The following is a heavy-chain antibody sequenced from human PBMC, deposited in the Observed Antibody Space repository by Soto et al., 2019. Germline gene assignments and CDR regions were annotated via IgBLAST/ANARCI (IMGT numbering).Heavy chain of an antibody. D-gene: IGHD5-18*01. Sequence: SETLSLTCTVSGGSISSSSYYWGWIRQPPGKGLEWIGSIYYSGSTYYNPSLKSRVTISVDTSKNQFSLKLSSVTAADTAVYYCARHPGDTAMVTGYFDYWGQGTLVTVSS. J-gene: IGHJ4*02. V-gene: IGHV4-39*01. CDR2: IYYSGST. CDR3: ARHPGDTAMVTGYFDY. CDR1: GGSISSSSYY.